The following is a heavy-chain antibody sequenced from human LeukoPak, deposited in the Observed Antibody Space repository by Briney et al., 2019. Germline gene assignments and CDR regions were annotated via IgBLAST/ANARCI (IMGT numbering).Heavy chain of an antibody. V-gene: IGHV4-59*01. D-gene: IGHD6-13*01. CDR3: ARGVYIAAAQYGY. CDR1: GGSISSYY. J-gene: IGHJ4*02. Sequence: SETLSLTCTASGGSISSYYWSWIRQPPGKGLEWIAYISDIGSINYNPSLKSRVTISLDTSKNQFSLKLSSVTAADTAVYYCARGVYIAAAQYGYWGQGTLVTVSS. CDR2: ISDIGSI.